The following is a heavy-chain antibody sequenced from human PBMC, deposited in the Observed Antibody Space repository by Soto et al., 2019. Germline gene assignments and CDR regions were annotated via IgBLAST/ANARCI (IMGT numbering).Heavy chain of an antibody. D-gene: IGHD3-22*01. CDR1: GFTLNSFF. CDR2: ISNDGSST. CDR3: VRDQDSRGYSVFNL. V-gene: IGHV3-74*01. Sequence: PGGSLRLSCAASGFTLNSFFMHWFRHAPGKGLMWVSRISNDGSSTTYADSVKGRFTISRDNARNTLYLQMNSLRADDTAVYFCVRDQDSRGYSVFNLWGQGAQVTVSS. J-gene: IGHJ5*02.